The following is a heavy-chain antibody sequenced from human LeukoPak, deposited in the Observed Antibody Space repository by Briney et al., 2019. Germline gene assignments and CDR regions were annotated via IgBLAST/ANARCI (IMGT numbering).Heavy chain of an antibody. V-gene: IGHV6-1*01. CDR2: TYYRSRWYI. CDR3: TRDQGGMDV. Sequence: SQTLSLTCAISGDSVSSNIAAWNWIRQSPSRGLAWLGRTYYRSRWYIDYAASVKSRLTINPDTSNNQFSLQLNSVTPEDTGVYYCTRDQGGMDVWGQGTTVTVSS. J-gene: IGHJ6*02. CDR1: GDSVSSNIAA.